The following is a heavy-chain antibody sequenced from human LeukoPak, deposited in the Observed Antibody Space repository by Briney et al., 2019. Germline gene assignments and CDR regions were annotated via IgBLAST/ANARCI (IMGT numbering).Heavy chain of an antibody. J-gene: IGHJ4*02. Sequence: SETLSLTCSISGGSITSYYWSWIRQPPGKGLEWIGYIYYSGSTNYNPSLKSRVTISVDTSKNQFSLKLSSVTAADTAVYYCARGILTNIDYWGQGTLVTVSS. CDR1: GGSITSYY. V-gene: IGHV4-59*01. CDR2: IYYSGST. D-gene: IGHD3-9*01. CDR3: ARGILTNIDY.